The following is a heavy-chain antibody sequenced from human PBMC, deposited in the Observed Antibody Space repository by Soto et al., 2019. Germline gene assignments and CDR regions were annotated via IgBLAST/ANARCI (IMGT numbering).Heavy chain of an antibody. Sequence: SETLSLTCTVSGASISSGDYYWTWIRQPPGKGLEWIGSIYYSGSTYYNPSLKSRVTISVDTSNNQFSLKLSSVTAADTAMYYCARVDTAMVRVRYYFDYWGQGTLVTVSS. CDR1: GASISSGDYY. J-gene: IGHJ4*02. V-gene: IGHV4-30-4*01. CDR2: IYYSGST. CDR3: ARVDTAMVRVRYYFDY. D-gene: IGHD5-18*01.